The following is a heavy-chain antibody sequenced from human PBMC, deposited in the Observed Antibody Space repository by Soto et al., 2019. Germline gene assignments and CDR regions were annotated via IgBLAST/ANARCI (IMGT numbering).Heavy chain of an antibody. J-gene: IGHJ4*02. CDR2: IIPVSCAA. D-gene: IGHD1-1*01. CDR3: ATALGCTSTSCTLDY. Sequence: QVQLVQSGAEVKKPGSSVKVSYKASGGTFGSYAFSWVRQAPGQGLEWMGGIIPVSCAAHYAQKFQGRVTITADESTSTAYMELSSLSSQDTAVYYCATALGCTSTSCTLDYWGQGTRVIVSS. CDR1: GGTFGSYA. V-gene: IGHV1-69*01.